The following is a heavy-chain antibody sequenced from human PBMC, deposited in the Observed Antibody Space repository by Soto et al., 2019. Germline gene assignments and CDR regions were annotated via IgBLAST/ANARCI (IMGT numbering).Heavy chain of an antibody. J-gene: IGHJ4*02. CDR3: ARKGWPQSSYYFDY. D-gene: IGHD3-16*01. CDR2: INEDGSEK. V-gene: IGHV3-7*03. CDR1: GFSFSLFW. Sequence: GGSLRLSCAASGFSFSLFWMSWVRQTPGKGLEWVANINEDGSEKFFADSVKGRFTISRDNAKNSLSLQMNSLTADDTAVYYCARKGWPQSSYYFDYWGQGTLVTVSS.